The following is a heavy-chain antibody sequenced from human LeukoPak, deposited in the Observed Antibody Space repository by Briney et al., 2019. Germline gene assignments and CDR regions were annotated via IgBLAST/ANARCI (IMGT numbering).Heavy chain of an antibody. D-gene: IGHD1-26*01. V-gene: IGHV3-30-3*01. Sequence: GGSLRLSCAASGFTFSSYALHWVRQAPGKGLEWVAVISYDGSNKYYADSVKGRFTISRDNSKNTVYLQMNSLRAEDTAVYYCAKDKWELSYFDYWGQGTLVTVSS. CDR2: ISYDGSNK. CDR1: GFTFSSYA. J-gene: IGHJ4*02. CDR3: AKDKWELSYFDY.